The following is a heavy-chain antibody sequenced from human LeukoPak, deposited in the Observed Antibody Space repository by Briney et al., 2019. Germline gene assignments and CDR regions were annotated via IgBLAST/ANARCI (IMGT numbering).Heavy chain of an antibody. V-gene: IGHV3-30*16. Sequence: GGSLRLSCAASGFTFSSYAMHWVRQAPGKGLEWVAVISYDGSNKCYADSVKGRFTISRDDSKNTLYLQMNSLRAEDTAVYYCAKGGTPKYYYYYMDVWGKGTTVTVSS. D-gene: IGHD2-15*01. CDR1: GFTFSSYA. CDR3: AKGGTPKYYYYYMDV. J-gene: IGHJ6*03. CDR2: ISYDGSNK.